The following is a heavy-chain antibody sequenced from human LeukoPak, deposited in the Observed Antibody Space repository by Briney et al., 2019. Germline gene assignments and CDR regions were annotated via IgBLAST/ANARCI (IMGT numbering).Heavy chain of an antibody. CDR1: GGSFSGYY. CDR3: ARGRGQLVRGRYYYYYMDV. V-gene: IGHV4-34*01. J-gene: IGHJ6*03. Sequence: SETLSLTCAVYGGSFSGYYWSWIRQLPGKGLEWIGEINHSGSTNYNPSLKSRVTISVDTSKNQFSLKLSSVTAADTAVYYCARGRGQLVRGRYYYYYMDVWGKGTTVTVSS. D-gene: IGHD6-6*01. CDR2: INHSGST.